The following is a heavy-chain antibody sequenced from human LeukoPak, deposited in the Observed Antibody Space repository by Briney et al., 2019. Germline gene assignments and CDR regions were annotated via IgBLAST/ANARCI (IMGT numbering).Heavy chain of an antibody. V-gene: IGHV3-33*01. CDR2: IWYDGSNK. J-gene: IGHJ4*02. D-gene: IGHD3-10*01. Sequence: GGSLRLSCAASGFTFSSYGMHWVRQAPGKGLEWVAVIWYDGSNKYYADSVKGRFTISRDNSKNTLYLQMNSLRAEDTAVYYCARQIRSDYYGSGKVVDYWGQGTLVTVSS. CDR1: GFTFSSYG. CDR3: ARQIRSDYYGSGKVVDY.